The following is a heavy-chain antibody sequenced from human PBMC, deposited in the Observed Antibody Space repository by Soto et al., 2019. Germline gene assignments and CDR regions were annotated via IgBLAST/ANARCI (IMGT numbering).Heavy chain of an antibody. D-gene: IGHD2-15*01. V-gene: IGHV3-33*01. CDR3: ARDRYCSGGSCYPGLYYYGMNV. Sequence: QVQLVESGGGVVQPGRSLRLSCAASGFTFSSYGMHWVRQAPGKGLEWVAVIWYDGSNKYYADSVKGRFTISRDNSKNTLYLQMNSLRAEDTAVYYCARDRYCSGGSCYPGLYYYGMNVWGQGTTVTVSS. CDR2: IWYDGSNK. J-gene: IGHJ6*02. CDR1: GFTFSSYG.